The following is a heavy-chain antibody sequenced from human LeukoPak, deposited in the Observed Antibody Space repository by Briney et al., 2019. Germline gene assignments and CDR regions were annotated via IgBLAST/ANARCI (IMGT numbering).Heavy chain of an antibody. J-gene: IGHJ4*02. Sequence: ASVKVSCKASGYTFTSYDINWVRQATGQGLEWMGWINPNSGGTNYAQKFQGRVTMTRDTSISTAYMELSRLRSDDTAVYYCARAGFREMATISSYWGQGTLVTVSS. CDR2: INPNSGGT. CDR3: ARAGFREMATISSY. V-gene: IGHV1-2*02. CDR1: GYTFTSYD. D-gene: IGHD5-24*01.